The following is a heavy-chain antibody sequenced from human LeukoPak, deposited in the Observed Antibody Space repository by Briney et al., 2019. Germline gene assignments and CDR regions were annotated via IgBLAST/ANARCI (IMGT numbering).Heavy chain of an antibody. V-gene: IGHV1-69*04. D-gene: IGHD6-13*01. CDR1: GGTFSSYA. CDR2: IIPILGIA. J-gene: IGHJ4*02. Sequence: SVKVSCKASGGTFSSYAISWVRQAPGQGLEWMGRIIPILGIANYAQKFQGRVTITADKSTSTAYMELSSLRSEDTAVYYCARVAAAAIDYFDYWGQGTLVTVSS. CDR3: ARVAAAAIDYFDY.